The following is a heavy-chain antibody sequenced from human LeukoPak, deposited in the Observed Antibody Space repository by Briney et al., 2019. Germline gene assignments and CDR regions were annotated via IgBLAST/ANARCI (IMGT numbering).Heavy chain of an antibody. J-gene: IGHJ4*02. CDR3: ARVDSRSGSSFSAS. CDR2: IYSGGAT. V-gene: IGHV3-53*05. D-gene: IGHD6-13*01. Sequence: GGSLRLSCAASGFTVSNNYINWVRQAPGKGLEWVSVIYSGGATYYADSVKGRFTVSRDNSKNTLSLQSDSLKPEDTAVYFCARVDSRSGSSFSASWGQGTLVIVSS. CDR1: GFTVSNNY.